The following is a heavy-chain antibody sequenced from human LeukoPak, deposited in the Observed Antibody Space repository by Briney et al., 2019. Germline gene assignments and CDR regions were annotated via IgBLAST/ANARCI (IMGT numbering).Heavy chain of an antibody. CDR3: ARGGAYGSGNHYRGGAFDI. J-gene: IGHJ3*02. D-gene: IGHD3-10*01. CDR2: IYRGGST. V-gene: IGHV3-53*01. Sequence: SGGSLRLSCATSGFSVSDNYMTWVRQAPGKGLEWVSVIYRGGSTYYADSVKGRFTISRDNSKNVVYLQMNSLRVEDTAVYYCARGGAYGSGNHYRGGAFDIWGQGTMVTVSS. CDR1: GFSVSDNY.